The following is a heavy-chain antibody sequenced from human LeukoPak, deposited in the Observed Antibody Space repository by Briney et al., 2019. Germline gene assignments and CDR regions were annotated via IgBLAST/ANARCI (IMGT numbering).Heavy chain of an antibody. V-gene: IGHV4-39*01. D-gene: IGHD6-6*01. CDR2: IYYSGST. J-gene: IGHJ4*02. Sequence: PSETLSLTCTVSGGSISSYYWSWIRQPPGKGLEWIGSIYYSGSTYYNPSLKSRVTISVDTSKNQFSLKLSSVTAADTAVYYCAGLSIAVSGDYWGQGTLVTISS. CDR1: GGSISSYY. CDR3: AGLSIAVSGDY.